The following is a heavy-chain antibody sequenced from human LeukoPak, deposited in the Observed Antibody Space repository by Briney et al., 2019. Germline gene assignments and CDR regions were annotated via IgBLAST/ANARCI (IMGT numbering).Heavy chain of an antibody. CDR2: IYYSGST. D-gene: IGHD2-15*01. Sequence: PSETLSLTCTVSGGSISSSSYYWGWIRQPPGKGLEWIGSIYYSGSTYYNPSLKSRVTISVDTSKNQFSLKLSSVTAADTAVYYCARVGPSVGVDYYYGMDVWGQGTTVTVSS. V-gene: IGHV4-39*07. CDR1: GGSISSSSYY. CDR3: ARVGPSVGVDYYYGMDV. J-gene: IGHJ6*02.